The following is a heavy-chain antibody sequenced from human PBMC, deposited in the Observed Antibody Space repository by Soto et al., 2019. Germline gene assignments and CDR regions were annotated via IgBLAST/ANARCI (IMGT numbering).Heavy chain of an antibody. Sequence: QVQLVQSGTEVKKPGASVKVSCKASGYPFSSYGISWVRQAPGQGVAWMGWVSPYDGNTNYAQKVQGRNTMTTDTYTSTAYKELRSLRSDDTAVYYCARGGWFGELLLTYWGQGTLVTVSS. D-gene: IGHD3-10*01. CDR3: ARGGWFGELLLTY. J-gene: IGHJ4*02. CDR2: VSPYDGNT. CDR1: GYPFSSYG. V-gene: IGHV1-18*01.